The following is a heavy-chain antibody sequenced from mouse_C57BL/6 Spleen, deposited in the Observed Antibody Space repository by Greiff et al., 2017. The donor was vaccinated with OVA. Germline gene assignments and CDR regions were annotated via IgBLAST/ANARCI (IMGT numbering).Heavy chain of an antibody. CDR2: INPYNGGT. CDR3: AREGTEYYFDY. CDR1: GYTFTDYY. J-gene: IGHJ2*01. V-gene: IGHV1-19*01. Sequence: VQLKQSGPVLVKPGASVKMSCKASGYTFTDYYMNWVTQSHGKSLEWIGVINPYNGGTSYNQKFKGKATLTVDKSSSTAYMELNSLTSEASAVYYCAREGTEYYFDYWGQGTTLTVSS. D-gene: IGHD3-3*01.